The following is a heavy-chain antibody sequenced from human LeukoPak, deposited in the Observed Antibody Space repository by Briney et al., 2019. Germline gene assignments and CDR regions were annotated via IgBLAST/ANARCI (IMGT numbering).Heavy chain of an antibody. D-gene: IGHD3-22*01. CDR2: RYPGDSNT. CDR1: GYSFNSYW. V-gene: IGHV5-51*01. Sequence: ESPETYRKGSGYSFNSYWIGLVRQMRGEGPGWVWTRYPGDSNTRYSPSFQGQVTISADKSISTAYLQRSSLKAADTAMYYCARLRYYNSSYYPLDYWGQGTLVTVSA. J-gene: IGHJ4*02. CDR3: ARLRYYNSSYYPLDY.